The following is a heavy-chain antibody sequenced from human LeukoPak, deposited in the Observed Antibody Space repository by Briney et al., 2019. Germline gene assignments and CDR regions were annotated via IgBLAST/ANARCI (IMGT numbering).Heavy chain of an antibody. Sequence: PSETLSLTCAVYGGSFSGYYWSWIRQPPGKGLEWIGEINHSGSTNYNPSLKSRVTISVDTSKNQFSLKLSSVTAADTAVYYCATTVNYYDTIWGRGTLVTVSS. CDR1: GGSFSGYY. D-gene: IGHD3-22*01. V-gene: IGHV4-34*01. CDR2: INHSGST. CDR3: ATTVNYYDTI. J-gene: IGHJ4*02.